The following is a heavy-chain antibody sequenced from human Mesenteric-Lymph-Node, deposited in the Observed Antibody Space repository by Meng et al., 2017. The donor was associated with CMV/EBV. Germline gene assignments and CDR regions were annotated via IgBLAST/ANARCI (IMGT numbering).Heavy chain of an antibody. D-gene: IGHD3/OR15-3a*01. J-gene: IGHJ4*02. CDR2: FYYRGSS. V-gene: IGHV4-61*01. CDR1: GVSVSSESNY. Sequence: SETLSLTCTVSGVSVSSESNYWSWIRQSPGKRLEWIGYFYYRGSSNYNPSLKSRVSISADTSKNQFSMTLSSVTAADTAVYYCARDLAIFGLVGAFDYWGQGMLVTVSS. CDR3: ARDLAIFGLVGAFDY.